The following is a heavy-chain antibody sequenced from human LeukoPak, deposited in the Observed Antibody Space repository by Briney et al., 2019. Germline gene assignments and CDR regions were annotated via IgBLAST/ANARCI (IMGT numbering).Heavy chain of an antibody. Sequence: PGGSLRLSCAASRFTFSSYAMNWVRQAPGKGLEWVSYISGSGIKHYADSVKGRFTISRDNAKNSLYLQMNSLRVEDTAVYYCAREDTGVAFDIWGQGTTVTV. CDR2: ISGSGIK. J-gene: IGHJ3*02. CDR3: AREDTGVAFDI. V-gene: IGHV3-48*03. D-gene: IGHD2-8*01. CDR1: RFTFSSYA.